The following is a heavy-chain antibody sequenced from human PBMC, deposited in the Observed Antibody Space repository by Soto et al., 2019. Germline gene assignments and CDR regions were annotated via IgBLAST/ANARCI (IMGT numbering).Heavy chain of an antibody. J-gene: IGHJ4*02. V-gene: IGHV3-53*01. CDR3: AKGRGSGWAWYFDN. Sequence: XGSLRLAFSDSGFTVSNNYMSWVRQAPGKGLEGVSVIYSGGYTAYAESVRGRLSISRDNSKNTLYLQMNSLRGEDTAVYYCAKGRGSGWAWYFDNWGQGTLVTVSS. D-gene: IGHD6-19*01. CDR1: GFTVSNNY. CDR2: IYSGGYT.